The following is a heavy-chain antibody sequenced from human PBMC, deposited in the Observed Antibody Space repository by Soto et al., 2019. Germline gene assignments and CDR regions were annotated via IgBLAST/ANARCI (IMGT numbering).Heavy chain of an antibody. V-gene: IGHV1-69*13. D-gene: IGHD2-15*01. J-gene: IGHJ5*02. CDR3: ARGHCSGGSCKLPRQNWFDP. Sequence: ASVKVSCKASGGTFSSYAISWVRQAPGQGLEWMGGIIPIFGTANYAQKFQGRVTITADESTSTAYMELSSLRSEDTAVYYCARGHCSGGSCKLPRQNWFDPWGQGTLVTVSS. CDR1: GGTFSSYA. CDR2: IIPIFGTA.